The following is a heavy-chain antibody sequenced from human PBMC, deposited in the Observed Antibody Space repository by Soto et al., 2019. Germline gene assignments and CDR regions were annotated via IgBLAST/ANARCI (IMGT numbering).Heavy chain of an antibody. J-gene: IGHJ6*03. CDR1: GGSFSGYY. D-gene: IGHD2-2*01. CDR2: INHSGST. Sequence: SETLSLTCAVYGGSFSGYYWSWIRQPPGKGLEWIGEINHSGSTNYNPSLKSRVTISVDTSKNQFSLKLSSVTAADTAVYYCARGASSTSIYYMDVWGKGTTVTVSS. CDR3: ARGASSTSIYYMDV. V-gene: IGHV4-34*01.